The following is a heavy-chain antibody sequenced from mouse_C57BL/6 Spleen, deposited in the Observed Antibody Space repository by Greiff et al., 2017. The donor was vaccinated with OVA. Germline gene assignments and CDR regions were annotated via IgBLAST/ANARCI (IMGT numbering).Heavy chain of an antibody. J-gene: IGHJ4*01. CDR3: ARPGGPGYAMDY. V-gene: IGHV1-50*01. CDR2: IDPSDSYT. Sequence: QVQLQQPGAELVKPGASVKLSCKASGYTFTSYWMQWVKQRPGQGLEWIGEIDPSDSYTNYNQKFKGKATLTVDTSSSTAYMQLSSLTSEDSAVYYCARPGGPGYAMDYWGQGTSVTVSS. D-gene: IGHD3-3*01. CDR1: GYTFTSYW.